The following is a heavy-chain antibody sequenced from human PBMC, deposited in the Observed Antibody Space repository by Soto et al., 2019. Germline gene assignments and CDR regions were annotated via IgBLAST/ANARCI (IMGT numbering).Heavy chain of an antibody. CDR1: GFTFSDFW. Sequence: GGSLRLSCAASGFTFSDFWLHWVRQAPEKGLVWVSRINSDGRTANYADSVKGRFTISRDNAKNTLYLQMNRLRAEDTAVYYCARGPRYYAVAVWGQGTTVLVS. CDR2: INSDGRTA. J-gene: IGHJ6*02. V-gene: IGHV3-74*01. CDR3: ARGPRYYAVAV.